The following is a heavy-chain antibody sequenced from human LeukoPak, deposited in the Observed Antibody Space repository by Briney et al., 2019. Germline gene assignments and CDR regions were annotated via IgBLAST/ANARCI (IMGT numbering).Heavy chain of an antibody. CDR1: GFTFSNYV. CDR2: INHNGEMI. CDR3: ARDNDWAFHY. V-gene: IGHV3-48*02. D-gene: IGHD3-9*01. Sequence: GGSLRLSCAASGFTFSNYVMSWVRQAPGKGLEWVSYINHNGEMIFYPDFVKGRFTISRDSAKNSLYLQMNSLRDEDTAVYYCARDNDWAFHYWGQGTLVTVSS. J-gene: IGHJ4*02.